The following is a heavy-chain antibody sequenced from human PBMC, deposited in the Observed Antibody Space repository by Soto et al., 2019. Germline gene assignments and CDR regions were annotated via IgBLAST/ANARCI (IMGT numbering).Heavy chain of an antibody. V-gene: IGHV3-23*04. Sequence: EVQLVESGGGLVQPGRSLRLSCAASGFTLGDYAMSWVRQAPGKGLEWVSGISASGGSTFYADSVKGRFTISRDNSKNTLYLQMNSVRGEDTAVYYCAKGGHDYSNLGYGMDVWGQGTTVTVSS. J-gene: IGHJ6*02. CDR1: GFTLGDYA. CDR3: AKGGHDYSNLGYGMDV. D-gene: IGHD4-4*01. CDR2: ISASGGST.